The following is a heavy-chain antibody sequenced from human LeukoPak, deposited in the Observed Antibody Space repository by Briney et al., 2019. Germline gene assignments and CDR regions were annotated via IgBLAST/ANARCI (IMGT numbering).Heavy chain of an antibody. D-gene: IGHD3-10*01. Sequence: KSSETLSLTCTVSGGSISSHYWSRIRQPPGKTLEWIGYIYYSGSTNYNPSLRSRVTISVDSSKNQFSLKLSSVTAADTAVYYCARGSGQWGFDSWGQGTLVTVSS. CDR1: GGSISSHY. J-gene: IGHJ4*02. CDR2: IYYSGST. CDR3: ARGSGQWGFDS. V-gene: IGHV4-59*11.